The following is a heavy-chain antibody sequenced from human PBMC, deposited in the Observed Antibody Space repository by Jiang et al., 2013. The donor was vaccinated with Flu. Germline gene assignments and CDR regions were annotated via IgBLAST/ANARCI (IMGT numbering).Heavy chain of an antibody. Sequence: GSGLVKPSGTLSLTCAVSGGSISSSNWWSWVRQPPGKGLEWIGEIYHSGSTNYNPSLKSRVTISVDKSKNQFSLKLSSVTAADTAVYYCARGPYGSGSYDFDYVGPGNPGHRLL. CDR2: IYHSGST. D-gene: IGHD3-10*01. J-gene: IGHJ4*02. V-gene: IGHV4-4*02. CDR3: ARGPYGSGSYDFDY. CDR1: GGSISSSNW.